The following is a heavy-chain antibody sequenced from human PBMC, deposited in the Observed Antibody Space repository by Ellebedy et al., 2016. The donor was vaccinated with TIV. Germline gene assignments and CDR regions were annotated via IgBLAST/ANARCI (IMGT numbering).Heavy chain of an antibody. D-gene: IGHD1-26*01. CDR2: ISAYNGNT. CDR1: GYTFTSYG. CDR3: ARDRGGVGATNGFDY. V-gene: IGHV1-18*01. J-gene: IGHJ4*02. Sequence: AASVKVSCKASGYTFTSYGISWVRQAPGQGLEWMGWISAYNGNTNYAQKLQGRVTMTTDTSTSTAYMELRSLRSEDTAVYYCARDRGGVGATNGFDYWGQGTLVTVSS.